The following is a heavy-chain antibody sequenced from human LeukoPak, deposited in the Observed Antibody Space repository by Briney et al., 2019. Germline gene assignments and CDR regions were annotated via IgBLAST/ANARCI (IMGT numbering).Heavy chain of an antibody. V-gene: IGHV3-23*01. D-gene: IGHD5-18*01. CDR1: GFTFSRFA. CDR2: ISNSGGNT. J-gene: IGHJ4*02. CDR3: AKGRTGFSYGYGIDY. Sequence: GGSLRLSCAASGFTFSRFAMSWVRQAPGKGLEWVSSISNSGGNTYYADSVKGRFTISRDNSKNTLYLQMNSLRAEDAAIYYCAKGRTGFSYGYGIDYWGQGNLVTVSS.